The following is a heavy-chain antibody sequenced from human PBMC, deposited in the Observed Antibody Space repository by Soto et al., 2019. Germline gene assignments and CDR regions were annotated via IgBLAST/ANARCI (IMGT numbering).Heavy chain of an antibody. CDR2: ISAYNGNT. J-gene: IGHJ4*02. CDR3: ASVPCAAGTDDRLPDF. D-gene: IGHD6-13*01. V-gene: IGHV1-18*04. CDR1: GYTFTSYG. Sequence: ASVKVSCKASGYTFTSYGISWVRQAPGQGLEWMGWISAYNGNTNYAQKLQGRVTMTTDTSTSTAYMELRSLRSDDTAVYYCASVPCAAGTDDRLPDFCGQASLVTVSS.